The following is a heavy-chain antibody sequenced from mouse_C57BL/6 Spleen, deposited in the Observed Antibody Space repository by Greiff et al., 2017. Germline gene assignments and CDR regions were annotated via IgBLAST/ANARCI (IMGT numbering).Heavy chain of an antibody. V-gene: IGHV1-52*01. CDR2: IDPSDSET. CDR3: TRSDYGSSSGFAY. J-gene: IGHJ3*01. Sequence: QVQLQQPGAELVRPGSSVKLSCKASGYTFTSYWMHWVKQRPIQGLEWIGNIDPSDSETHYNQKFKDKATLTVDKSSSTAYMQLSSLTSEDSAVYYGTRSDYGSSSGFAYWGQGTLVTVSA. D-gene: IGHD1-1*01. CDR1: GYTFTSYW.